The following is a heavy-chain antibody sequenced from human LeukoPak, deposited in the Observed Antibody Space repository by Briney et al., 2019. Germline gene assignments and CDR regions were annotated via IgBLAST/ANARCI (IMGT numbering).Heavy chain of an antibody. V-gene: IGHV3-30-3*01. Sequence: GGSLRLSCAASGFAFSSYAMHWVRQAPGKGLGWVAVISYDGSNKYYADSVKGRFTISRDNSKNTLYLQMNSLRAEDTAVYYCARDFYGDYALFDYWGQGTLVTVSS. CDR1: GFAFSSYA. D-gene: IGHD4-17*01. CDR3: ARDFYGDYALFDY. J-gene: IGHJ4*02. CDR2: ISYDGSNK.